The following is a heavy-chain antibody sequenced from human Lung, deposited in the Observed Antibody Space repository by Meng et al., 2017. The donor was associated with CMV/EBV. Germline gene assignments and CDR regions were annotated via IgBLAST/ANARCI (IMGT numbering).Heavy chain of an antibody. D-gene: IGHD3-10*01. CDR2: IYYSWTT. Sequence: GGSIRNPDYSWTWLRQPPGKVLEWIEYIYYSWTTYYNPSLKRRVSISLDTSKDQFSLKLNSVTAADTAVYYCARVGASYYYGLGATNWGQGILVTVSS. CDR3: ARVGASYYYGLGATN. J-gene: IGHJ4*02. V-gene: IGHV4-30-4*08. CDR1: GGSIRNPDYS.